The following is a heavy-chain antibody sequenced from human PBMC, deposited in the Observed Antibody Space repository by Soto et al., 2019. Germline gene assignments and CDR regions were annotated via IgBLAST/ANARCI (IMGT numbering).Heavy chain of an antibody. J-gene: IGHJ4*02. D-gene: IGHD6-19*01. CDR2: IWYDGSKK. Sequence: GGAPRLSCGASGFTFSSYAMHWGRPAPGKGLEWVALIWYDGSKKYYADSVEGRFTISRDNSKNTLYLQLNSLRAEDTAVYYCARGGYNGWSLDYWSQGTLVTVSS. CDR3: ARGGYNGWSLDY. V-gene: IGHV3-33*01. CDR1: GFTFSSYA.